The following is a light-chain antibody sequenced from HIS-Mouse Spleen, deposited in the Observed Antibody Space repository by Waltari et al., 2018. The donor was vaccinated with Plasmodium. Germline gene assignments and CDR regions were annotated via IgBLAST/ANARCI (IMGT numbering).Light chain of an antibody. CDR1: SSDVGGYNY. V-gene: IGLV2-8*01. CDR3: SSYAGSSV. CDR2: EVS. J-gene: IGLJ1*01. Sequence: QSALTQPPSASGSPGQSVTISCTGTSSDVGGYNYVSWYQQHPGKAPKLMIYEVSKRPAGVPDRLSGSKSGNTASLTVSGLQAEDEADYYCSSYAGSSVFGTGTKVTVL.